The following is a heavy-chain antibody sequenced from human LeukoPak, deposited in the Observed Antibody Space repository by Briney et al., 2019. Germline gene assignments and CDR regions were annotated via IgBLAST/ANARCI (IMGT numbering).Heavy chain of an antibody. CDR3: ARQPDYYDSSGLDY. CDR1: GGSISSSSYY. Sequence: SETLSLTCTVSGGSISSSSYYWGWIRQPPGKGLEWIGSIYYSGSTYYNPSLKSRATISVDTSKNQFSLKLSSVTAADTAVYYCARQPDYYDSSGLDYWGQGTLVTVSS. V-gene: IGHV4-39*01. CDR2: IYYSGST. D-gene: IGHD3-22*01. J-gene: IGHJ4*02.